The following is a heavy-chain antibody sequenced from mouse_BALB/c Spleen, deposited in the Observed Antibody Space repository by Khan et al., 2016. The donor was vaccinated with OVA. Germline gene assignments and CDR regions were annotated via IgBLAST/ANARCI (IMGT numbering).Heavy chain of an antibody. D-gene: IGHD1-1*02. V-gene: IGHV1-20*02. CDR1: GYSFTGYF. J-gene: IGHJ2*01. CDR2: INPHIGET. CDR3: ARIDLGNFDY. Sequence: VQLQQSGPELVKPGASVKISCKASGYSFTGYFMNWVMQSHGKSLEWIGRINPHIGETFYNQKFKDKATLTVDESSSTAHMELRSLASEDSAVYYGARIDLGNFDYWGQGTTLTVSS.